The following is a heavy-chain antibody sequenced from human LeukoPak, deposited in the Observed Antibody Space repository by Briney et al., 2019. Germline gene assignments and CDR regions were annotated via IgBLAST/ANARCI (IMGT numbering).Heavy chain of an antibody. Sequence: SETLSLTCAVYGGSFNGYYWTWIRQPPGKGLEWIGEINHSGGTDYNPSLKSRVTISADTSKNQFSLKLNSVTAADTAVYYCARGQLRLSNWGQGSLVIVSS. D-gene: IGHD2-2*01. CDR3: ARGQLRLSN. CDR1: GGSFNGYY. V-gene: IGHV4-34*01. CDR2: INHSGGT. J-gene: IGHJ4*02.